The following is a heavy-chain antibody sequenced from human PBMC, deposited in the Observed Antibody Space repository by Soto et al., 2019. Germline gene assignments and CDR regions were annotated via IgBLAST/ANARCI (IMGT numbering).Heavy chain of an antibody. J-gene: IGHJ6*02. CDR1: GYTFNTYD. Sequence: GASVKVSCKASGYTFNTYDINWVRQATGQGLVWMGWMNPESGSTGFAQSFQGRITLTGNTSINTVYMEVSSLTNEDTAVYFCARSGATGYYSTHYYGMDVWGPGTTVTVSS. CDR2: MNPESGST. V-gene: IGHV1-8*01. CDR3: ARSGATGYYSTHYYGMDV. D-gene: IGHD3-9*01.